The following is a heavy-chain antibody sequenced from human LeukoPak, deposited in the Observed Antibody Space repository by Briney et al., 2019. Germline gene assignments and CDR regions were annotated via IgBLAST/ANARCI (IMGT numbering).Heavy chain of an antibody. CDR3: ARDHRTVTAPNWFDP. CDR2: IIPIFGTA. J-gene: IGHJ5*02. CDR1: GGTFSSYA. V-gene: IGHV1-69*05. Sequence: SVKVSCKASGGTFSSYAISWVRQAPGQGLEWMGGIIPIFGTANYAQKFQGRVTITTDESTSTAYMELSSLRSEDTAVYYCARDHRTVTAPNWFDPWGQGTLVTVSS. D-gene: IGHD4-17*01.